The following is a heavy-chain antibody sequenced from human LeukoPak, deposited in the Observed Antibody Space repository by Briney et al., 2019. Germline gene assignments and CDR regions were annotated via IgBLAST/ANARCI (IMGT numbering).Heavy chain of an antibody. CDR2: VIAIFGRV. CDR3: ARGELGDSSGFSFFAY. Sequence: SVKVSCKASRGTFSSYGLSWVRQAPAQGLEWMGGVIAIFGRVKYGQKFQGRATMTTDESTSTAYMELSSLTSEDTGVYYCARGELGDSSGFSFFAYWGQGTLVTVSS. D-gene: IGHD3-22*01. J-gene: IGHJ4*02. V-gene: IGHV1-69*05. CDR1: RGTFSSYG.